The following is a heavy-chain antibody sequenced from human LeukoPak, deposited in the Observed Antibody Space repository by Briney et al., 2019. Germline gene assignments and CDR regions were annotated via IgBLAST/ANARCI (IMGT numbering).Heavy chain of an antibody. D-gene: IGHD4-23*01. V-gene: IGHV1-8*01. CDR3: ARGPNKSDGGNSGSAWFDP. Sequence: ASVKVSCKASGYTFTTYDINWVRQATGQGLGCMGWMNPNSGNTGYAQKFQGRVTMTRNTSISTAYMELRSLRSEDTAVYYCARGPNKSDGGNSGSAWFDPWGQGTLVTVSS. CDR1: GYTFTTYD. J-gene: IGHJ5*02. CDR2: MNPNSGNT.